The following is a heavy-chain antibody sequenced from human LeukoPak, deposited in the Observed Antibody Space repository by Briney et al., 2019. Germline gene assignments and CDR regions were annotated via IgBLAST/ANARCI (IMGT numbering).Heavy chain of an antibody. Sequence: GGSLRLSCAASGFTFSSYGMHWVRQAPGKGLEWVAVIWYDGSNKYYADSVKGRITISRDNSKNTLYLQMNSLRAEDTAVYYCARDQVTMVRGVINYGMDVWGQGTTVTVSS. CDR1: GFTFSSYG. CDR3: ARDQVTMVRGVINYGMDV. V-gene: IGHV3-33*01. CDR2: IWYDGSNK. D-gene: IGHD3-10*01. J-gene: IGHJ6*02.